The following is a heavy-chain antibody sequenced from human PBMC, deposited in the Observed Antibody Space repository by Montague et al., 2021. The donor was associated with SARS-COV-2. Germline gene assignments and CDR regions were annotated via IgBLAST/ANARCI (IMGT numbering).Heavy chain of an antibody. CDR1: GDSMNNYY. CDR2: INYSGST. D-gene: IGHD6-13*01. J-gene: IGHJ4*02. V-gene: IGHV4-59*01. Sequence: SETLSLTCTVSGDSMNNYYWSWIRQPPGKGLEWIGYINYSGSTHYNPSLQSRVTLSKDTSKSQFSLRLTSVTAAGTAMYFCARAPIYRSSWYAYFDYWGQGTLVTVSS. CDR3: ARAPIYRSSWYAYFDY.